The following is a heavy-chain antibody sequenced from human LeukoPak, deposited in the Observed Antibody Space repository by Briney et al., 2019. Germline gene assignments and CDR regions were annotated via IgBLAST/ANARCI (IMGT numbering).Heavy chain of an antibody. V-gene: IGHV4-39*01. J-gene: IGHJ6*03. CDR2: IYYSGST. D-gene: IGHD2-15*01. CDR1: GGSISSRSYY. CDR3: ASFYCSGGSCYQYYYYYYMDV. Sequence: PSETLSLTCTVSGGSISSRSYYWGWIRQPPGKGLEWLGIIYYSGSTYSNPSLRSRVTISVDTSKNQFSLKLSSVTAADTAVYYCASFYCSGGSCYQYYYYYYMDVWGKGTTVTISS.